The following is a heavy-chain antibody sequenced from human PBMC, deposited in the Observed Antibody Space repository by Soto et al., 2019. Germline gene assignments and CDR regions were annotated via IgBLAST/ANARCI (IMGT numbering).Heavy chain of an antibody. V-gene: IGHV3-9*01. Sequence: EVQMVEPGGGLVQPGRTLRLSCAASGFTFDDYAMHWVRQVPGKGLEWVSSINWTSGNIGYADSVKGRFTISRDNDKNSLYLLMNSLSPEEAALYCCATDKGYWDWHSDLWGRGTLVTVSS. CDR3: ATDKGYWDWHSDL. CDR2: INWTSGNI. J-gene: IGHJ2*01. D-gene: IGHD2-8*02. CDR1: GFTFDDYA.